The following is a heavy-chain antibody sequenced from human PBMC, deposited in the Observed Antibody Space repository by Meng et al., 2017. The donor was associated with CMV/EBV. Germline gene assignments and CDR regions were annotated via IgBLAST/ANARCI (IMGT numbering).Heavy chain of an antibody. Sequence: VQAAGAGPGPVKPSQTLSLTCSVSGCSISSGDYYWSWIRQPPGKGLEWIGYIYYSGTTYYNPSLESRVTISVDTSKNQFSLNLSSVTAADTAVYYCARLSGSGTTSTGYHYAFDSWGQGTLVTVSS. D-gene: IGHD3-22*01. CDR2: IYYSGTT. CDR3: ARLSGSGTTSTGYHYAFDS. CDR1: GCSISSGDYY. V-gene: IGHV4-30-4*08. J-gene: IGHJ4*02.